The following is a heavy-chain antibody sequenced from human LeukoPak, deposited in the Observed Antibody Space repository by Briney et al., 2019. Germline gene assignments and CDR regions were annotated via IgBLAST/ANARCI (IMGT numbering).Heavy chain of an antibody. D-gene: IGHD3-22*01. Sequence: SETLSLTCTVSGGSISTSSYYWGWIRQPPGKGLECIGNIYYSGSTYYNPSLKSRVTISVDTSKNQFSLKLSSVTAADTAVYYCARTMIPNYYYMDVWGKGTTVTVSS. CDR3: ARTMIPNYYYMDV. V-gene: IGHV4-39*07. CDR2: IYYSGST. CDR1: GGSISTSSYY. J-gene: IGHJ6*03.